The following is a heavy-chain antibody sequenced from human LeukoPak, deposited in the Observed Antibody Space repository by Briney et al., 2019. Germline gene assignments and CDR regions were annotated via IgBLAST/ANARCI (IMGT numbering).Heavy chain of an antibody. D-gene: IGHD3-22*01. J-gene: IGHJ3*02. CDR1: GFTFSSYW. V-gene: IGHV3-7*01. Sequence: GRSLRLSCAASGFTFSSYWMSWVRQAPGKGLEWVANIKQDGSEKYYVDSVKGRFTISRDNAKNSLYLQMNSLRAEDTAVYYCARIEYYYDSSGYYLGDAFDIWGQGTMVTVSS. CDR2: IKQDGSEK. CDR3: ARIEYYYDSSGYYLGDAFDI.